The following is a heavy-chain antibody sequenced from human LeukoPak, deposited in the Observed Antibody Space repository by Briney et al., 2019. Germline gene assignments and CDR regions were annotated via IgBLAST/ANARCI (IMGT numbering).Heavy chain of an antibody. D-gene: IGHD2-15*01. Sequence: GGSLRLSCAASGFTFGSYALSWVRQAPGKGLEWVSTVSGSGDATYYADSVKGRFTVSRDDSKNTLHLQMDSLRAEDTALYYCAKGNTGSAYSAVDHWGQGTLVSVSS. CDR2: VSGSGDAT. CDR3: AKGNTGSAYSAVDH. J-gene: IGHJ4*02. V-gene: IGHV3-23*01. CDR1: GFTFGSYA.